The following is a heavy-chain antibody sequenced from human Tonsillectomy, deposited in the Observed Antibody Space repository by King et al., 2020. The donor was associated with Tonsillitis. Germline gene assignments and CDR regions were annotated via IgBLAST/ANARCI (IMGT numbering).Heavy chain of an antibody. D-gene: IGHD3-10*01. CDR2: IYYSGST. V-gene: IGHV4-59*08. Sequence: VQLQESGPGLEKPSETLSLTCTVSGGSISSYYWSWIRQPPGKGLEWIGYIYYSGSTNYNPSLKSRVTISVDTSKNQFSLKLSSVTAADTAVYYCARQTQGTMVRGFPGWFDPWGQGTLVTVSS. J-gene: IGHJ5*02. CDR3: ARQTQGTMVRGFPGWFDP. CDR1: GGSISSYY.